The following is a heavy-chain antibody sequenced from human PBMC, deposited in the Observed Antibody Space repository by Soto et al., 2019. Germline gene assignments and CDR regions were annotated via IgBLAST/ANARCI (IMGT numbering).Heavy chain of an antibody. CDR1: GGSISSYY. CDR3: ARLCGGYSAYDLNFDY. D-gene: IGHD5-12*01. J-gene: IGHJ4*02. V-gene: IGHV4-59*01. CDR2: IFYSGSA. Sequence: SETLSLTCTVSGGSISSYYCSWIRQPPGRGLEWIGSIFYSGSANYNPSLKSRVTISVATSKSQFSLKLRSVTAADTAVYYCARLCGGYSAYDLNFDYWGQGTLVTVSS.